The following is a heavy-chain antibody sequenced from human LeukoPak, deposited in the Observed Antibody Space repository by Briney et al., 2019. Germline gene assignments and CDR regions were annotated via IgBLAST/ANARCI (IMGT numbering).Heavy chain of an antibody. CDR1: GFTFSSYA. CDR3: AKSDWFDP. Sequence: GGSLRLSCAASGFTFSSYAMSWVRQAPGKGLEWVSGIKSDGSSTSYADSVKGRFTISRDNAKNTLYLQMDSLRVEDTAVYYCAKSDWFDPWGQGTLVTVSS. CDR2: IKSDGSST. J-gene: IGHJ5*02. V-gene: IGHV3-74*01.